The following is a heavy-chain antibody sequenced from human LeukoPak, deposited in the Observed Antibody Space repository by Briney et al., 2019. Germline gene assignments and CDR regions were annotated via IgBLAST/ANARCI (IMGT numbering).Heavy chain of an antibody. CDR2: ISSGSSYT. D-gene: IGHD6-13*01. V-gene: IGHV3-21*01. J-gene: IGHJ3*02. CDR3: ARDDQGSSWYLGHSDAFDI. CDR1: GFTFSSYS. Sequence: PGGSLRLSCAASGFTFSSYSMNWVRQAPGKGLEWVSSISSGSSYTYYGDSVKGRFTISRDNTKKSLYLQMNSLRAEDTAVYYCARDDQGSSWYLGHSDAFDIWGQGSKVTVSS.